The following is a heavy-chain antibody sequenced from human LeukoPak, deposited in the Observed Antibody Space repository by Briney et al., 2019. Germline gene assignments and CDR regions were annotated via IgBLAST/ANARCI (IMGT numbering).Heavy chain of an antibody. CDR2: IYYSGST. CDR3: ARTFWGKYIDY. V-gene: IGHV4-61*05. D-gene: IGHD3-16*01. J-gene: IGHJ4*02. Sequence: SETLSLTCTVSGGSISSSSYYWGWIRQPPGKGLEWIGYIYYSGSTNYNPSLKSRVTISADTSKNQFSLKLSSVTAADTAVYYCARTFWGKYIDYWGQGTLVTVTS. CDR1: GGSISSSSYY.